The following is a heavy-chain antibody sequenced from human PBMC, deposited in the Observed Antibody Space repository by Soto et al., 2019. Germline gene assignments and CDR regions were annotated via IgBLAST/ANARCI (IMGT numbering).Heavy chain of an antibody. CDR1: GFTVSSNY. V-gene: IGHV3-66*01. D-gene: IGHD5-18*01. CDR2: IYSGGST. Sequence: EVQLVESGGGLVQPGGSLRLSCAASGFTVSSNYMSWVRQAPGKGLEWVSVIYSGGSTYYADSVKGRFTISRDNSKNTLYLQMNSLRAEDTAVYYCARDREDTAMANPPGYFDYWGQGTLVTVSS. CDR3: ARDREDTAMANPPGYFDY. J-gene: IGHJ4*02.